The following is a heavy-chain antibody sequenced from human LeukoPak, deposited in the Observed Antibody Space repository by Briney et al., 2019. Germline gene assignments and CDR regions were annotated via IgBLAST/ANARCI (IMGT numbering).Heavy chain of an antibody. V-gene: IGHV3-7*01. Sequence: PGGSLRLSCAASGFTFSNYWMSWVRQAPGKGLEWVANIKKDGSIEDYVASVKGRFTVYRDNAKNSLYLQMNSLRAEDTAVYYCVTQQLAPPWGQGTLVTVSS. CDR3: VTQQLAPP. D-gene: IGHD5-24*01. CDR1: GFTFSNYW. CDR2: IKKDGSIE. J-gene: IGHJ5*02.